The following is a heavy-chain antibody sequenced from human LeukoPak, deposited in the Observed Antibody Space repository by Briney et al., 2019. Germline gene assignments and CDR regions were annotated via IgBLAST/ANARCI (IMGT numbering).Heavy chain of an antibody. D-gene: IGHD2-2*01. CDR2: ISWNSGSI. V-gene: IGHV3-9*01. CDR3: AKGRDKYQLLSKNWFDP. CDR1: GFTFDDYA. Sequence: PGRSLRLSCAASGFTFDDYAMHWVRQAPGKGLEWVSGISWNSGSIGYADSVKGRFTISRDNAKNSLYLHMNSLRAEDTALYYCAKGRDKYQLLSKNWFDPWGQGTLVTVSS. J-gene: IGHJ5*02.